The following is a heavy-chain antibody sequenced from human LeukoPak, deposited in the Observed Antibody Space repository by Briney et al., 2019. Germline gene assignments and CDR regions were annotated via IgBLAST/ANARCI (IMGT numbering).Heavy chain of an antibody. V-gene: IGHV4-59*01. CDR2: VYYSGST. J-gene: IGHJ6*02. Sequence: SETLSLTCTVSGGSISSYYWSWIRQPPGKGLEWIGYVYYSGSTNYNPSLKSRVTISVDTSKNQFSLKLSSVTAADTAVYYCARLAGPGSYYYYGMDVWGQGTTVTVSS. CDR3: ARLAGPGSYYYYGMDV. CDR1: GGSISSYY. D-gene: IGHD6-13*01.